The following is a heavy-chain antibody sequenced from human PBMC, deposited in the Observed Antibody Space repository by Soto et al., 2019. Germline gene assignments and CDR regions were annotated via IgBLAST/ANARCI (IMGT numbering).Heavy chain of an antibody. CDR1: GLNFGSIS. V-gene: IGHV3-23*01. CDR2: ISDTSHRI. CDR3: VILADGKFDL. D-gene: IGHD6-19*01. Sequence: EVLLLGSGGGLVQPGGPLSLPFSAPGLNFGSISLAWVRQAPGKGLEYVASISDTSHRIFHADPLKGRFTISRDNSRNRLYLEMKSLRAEDTALYYCVILADGKFDLWGQGTLVIVSS. J-gene: IGHJ5*02.